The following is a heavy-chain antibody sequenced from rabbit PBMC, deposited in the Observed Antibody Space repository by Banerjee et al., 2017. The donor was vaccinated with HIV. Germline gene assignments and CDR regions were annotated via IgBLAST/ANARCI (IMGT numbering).Heavy chain of an antibody. J-gene: IGHJ4*01. CDR3: ARDGYGGYGYATQLNL. CDR2: ISTSSGNT. V-gene: IGHV1S40*01. Sequence: QSLEESGGDLVKPGASLTLTCTASGFSFSSSYWICWVRQAPGKGLEWIACISTSSGNTYYASWAKGRFTISKTSSTTVTLQMTSLTAADTATYFCARDGYGGYGYATQLNLWGQGTLVTVS. CDR1: GFSFSSSYW. D-gene: IGHD6-1*01.